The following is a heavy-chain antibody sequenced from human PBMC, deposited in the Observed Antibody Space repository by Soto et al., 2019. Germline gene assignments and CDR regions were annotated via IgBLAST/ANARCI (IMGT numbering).Heavy chain of an antibody. CDR1: GGSISSSSYY. Sequence: SETLSLTCTVSGGSISSSSYYWGWIRQPPGKGLEWIGSIYYSGSTYYNPSLKSRVTISVDTSKNQFSLKMSSVTAADTAVYYCARRYSSSWYLASCYYGMDVWGQGTKVTVSS. CDR3: ARRYSSSWYLASCYYGMDV. J-gene: IGHJ6*02. CDR2: IYYSGST. V-gene: IGHV4-39*01. D-gene: IGHD6-13*01.